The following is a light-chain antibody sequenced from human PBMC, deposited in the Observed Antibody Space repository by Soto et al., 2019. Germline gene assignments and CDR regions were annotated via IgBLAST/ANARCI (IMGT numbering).Light chain of an antibody. V-gene: IGLV2-14*01. CDR3: SSYAHCSTYV. CDR1: SSDVGFYNY. CDR2: EVD. Sequence: QSVLAQPASVSGSPGQSITISCTGTSSDVGFYNYVSWYQQQHPGKAPKLMIYEVDNRPSGVSIRFSGSKSGNTASLTISGLLAEDEADYYCSSYAHCSTYVLGTGTKVTVL. J-gene: IGLJ1*01.